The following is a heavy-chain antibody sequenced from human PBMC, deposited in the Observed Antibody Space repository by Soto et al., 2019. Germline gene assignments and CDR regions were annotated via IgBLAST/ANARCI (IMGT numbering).Heavy chain of an antibody. CDR2: NYYSGIT. CDR1: LGSISSGGYY. V-gene: IGHV4-31*03. Sequence: SQPLSLTGTISLGSISSGGYYWTCIHQHPGKGLEWIGYNYYSGITYYNPSLKSRVTISLDTSKNQFSLKLSSVTAADTAVYYCARGSSIAGLYYGTDVWGQGTTVTVSS. CDR3: ARGSSIAGLYYGTDV. J-gene: IGHJ6*02. D-gene: IGHD6-6*01.